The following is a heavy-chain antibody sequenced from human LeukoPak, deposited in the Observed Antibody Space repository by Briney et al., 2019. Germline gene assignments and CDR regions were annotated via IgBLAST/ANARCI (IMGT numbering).Heavy chain of an antibody. J-gene: IGHJ4*02. CDR2: MYYSGST. V-gene: IGHV4-31*03. CDR3: ARDPRRLTGTPKTGGDY. CDR1: GGSISSGGYY. D-gene: IGHD3-9*01. Sequence: PSETLSLTCTVSGGSISSGGYYWSWIRQHPGKGLEWIGYMYYSGSTYYNPSLESRASISVDTSKNQFSLKLSSVTAADTAVYYCARDPRRLTGTPKTGGDYWGQGTLVTVSS.